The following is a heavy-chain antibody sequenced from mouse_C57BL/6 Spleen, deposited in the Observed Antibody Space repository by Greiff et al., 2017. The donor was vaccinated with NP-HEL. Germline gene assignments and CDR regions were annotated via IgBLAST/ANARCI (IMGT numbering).Heavy chain of an antibody. CDR2: ISSGGSYT. Sequence: EMQVVESGGDLVKPGGSLKLSCAASGFTFSSYGMSWVRQTPDKRLEWVATISSGGSYTYYPDSVKGRFTISRDNAKNTLYLQMSSLKSEDTAMYYCARGGYDYDGYAMDYWGQGTSVTVSS. J-gene: IGHJ4*01. V-gene: IGHV5-6*01. CDR1: GFTFSSYG. D-gene: IGHD2-4*01. CDR3: ARGGYDYDGYAMDY.